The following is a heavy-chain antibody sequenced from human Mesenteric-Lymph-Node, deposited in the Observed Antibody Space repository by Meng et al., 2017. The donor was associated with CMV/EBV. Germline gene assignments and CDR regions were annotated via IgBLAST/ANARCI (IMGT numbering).Heavy chain of an antibody. V-gene: IGHV4-30-4*08. CDR3: ARYYFDSTGYYRASSIDF. CDR2: IYYNGST. Sequence: SETLSLTCTVSGGSISSRDYYWTWIRQPPGMGLEWIGYIYYNGSTYYNPSLKSRLMISVDTSKNQFSLNLSSVTAADAAVYYCARYYFDSTGYYRASSIDFWGQGTLVTVSS. J-gene: IGHJ4*02. CDR1: GGSISSRDYY. D-gene: IGHD3-22*01.